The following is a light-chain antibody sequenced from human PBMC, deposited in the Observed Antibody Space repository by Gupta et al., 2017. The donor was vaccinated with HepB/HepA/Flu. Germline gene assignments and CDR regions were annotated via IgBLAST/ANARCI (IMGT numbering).Light chain of an antibody. CDR2: AAS. Sequence: EIVMTPSPPTLSVSPGERATLSCRASQSVGTNLDWYQQKPGQAPRFLIYAASTRTIGIPARFSGSGSGTEFTLTISNLQSEDFAVYYCQQYNNWPRSFGQGTKLEIK. CDR1: QSVGTN. J-gene: IGKJ2*04. CDR3: QQYNNWPRS. V-gene: IGKV3-15*01.